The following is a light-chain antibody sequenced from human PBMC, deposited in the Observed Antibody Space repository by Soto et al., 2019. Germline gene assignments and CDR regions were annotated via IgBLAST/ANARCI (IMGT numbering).Light chain of an antibody. CDR2: DAS. CDR3: QQRSNWPPSIT. J-gene: IGKJ5*01. V-gene: IGKV3-11*01. Sequence: EIVMTQSLATLSVSPGERATLSCRASQSVSSDLAWFQQRPGQAPRLLIYDASNRATGIPARFSGSGSGTDFTLTVSSLEPEDFAVYYCQQRSNWPPSITFGQGTRLEIK. CDR1: QSVSSD.